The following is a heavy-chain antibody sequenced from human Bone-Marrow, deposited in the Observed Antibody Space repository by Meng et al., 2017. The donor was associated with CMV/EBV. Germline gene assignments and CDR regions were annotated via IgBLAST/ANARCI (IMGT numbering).Heavy chain of an antibody. V-gene: IGHV4-34*01. CDR2: INHSGST. CDR1: GGSFSGYY. D-gene: IGHD2-2*01. Sequence: GSLRLSCAVYGGSFSGYYWSWIRQPPGKGLEWIGEINHSGSTNYNPSLKSRVTISVDTSKNQFSLKLSSVTAADTAVYYCARGYCSSTSCYHLAFDIWGQGTMVTVSS. CDR3: ARGYCSSTSCYHLAFDI. J-gene: IGHJ3*02.